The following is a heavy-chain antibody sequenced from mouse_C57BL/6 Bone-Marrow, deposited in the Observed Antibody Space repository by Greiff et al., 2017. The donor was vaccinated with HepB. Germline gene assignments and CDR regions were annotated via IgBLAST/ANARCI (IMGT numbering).Heavy chain of an antibody. Sequence: PLHHPFSYLFKPGSSVKLSCKASGYTFTSYWMHWVKQRPGRGLEWIGRIDPNSGGTKYNEKFKSKATLTVDKPSSTAYMQLSSLTSEDSAVYYCARTGQGNWEGAYWGQGTLVTVSA. J-gene: IGHJ3*01. V-gene: IGHV1-72*01. CDR3: ARTGQGNWEGAY. CDR2: IDPNSGGT. D-gene: IGHD4-1*01. CDR1: GYTFTSYW.